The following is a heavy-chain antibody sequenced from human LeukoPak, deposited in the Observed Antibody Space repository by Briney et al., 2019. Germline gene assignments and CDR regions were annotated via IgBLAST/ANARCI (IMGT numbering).Heavy chain of an antibody. CDR2: IYTSGTT. CDR3: ARDSTALLDYGGIDY. D-gene: IGHD4-23*01. Sequence: SETLSLTCTVSGGSISTYYWSWIRQPAGKGLEWIGRIYTSGTTSYNPSLKSRVTMSADTSKNQFSLKLSSVTAADTAVYYCARDSTALLDYGGIDYWGQGTLVTVSS. CDR1: GGSISTYY. J-gene: IGHJ4*02. V-gene: IGHV4-4*07.